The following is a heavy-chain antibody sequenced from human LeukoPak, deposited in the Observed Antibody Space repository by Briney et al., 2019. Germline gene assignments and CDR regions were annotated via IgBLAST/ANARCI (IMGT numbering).Heavy chain of an antibody. J-gene: IGHJ5*02. V-gene: IGHV4-38-2*02. CDR3: ARDQSYYCGPRENWFDP. CDR2: ISHTGNT. Sequence: PSETLSLTCAVSGYSISTGYYWGWIRQPPGKGLEWIGSISHTGNTYFNPSLKSRVTISVNTSKNQFSLKLTSVTAVDTAVYYCARDQSYYCGPRENWFDPWGQGTLVTVSS. D-gene: IGHD3-10*01. CDR1: GYSISTGYY.